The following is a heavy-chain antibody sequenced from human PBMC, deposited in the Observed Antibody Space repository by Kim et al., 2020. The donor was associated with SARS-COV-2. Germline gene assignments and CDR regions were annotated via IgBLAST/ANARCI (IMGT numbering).Heavy chain of an antibody. CDR3: ARVKGDLNYFDP. CDR2: IVPLIGLT. D-gene: IGHD1-7*01. V-gene: IGHV1-69*10. Sequence: SVKVSCMASGDTFSTYAINWVRQAPGQGLEWMGRIVPLIGLTNYAQMFQGRVTITADQSTSTAYMELSSLQSDDTAVYYCARVKGDLNYFDPWGQGTLVTVSS. J-gene: IGHJ5*02. CDR1: GDTFSTYA.